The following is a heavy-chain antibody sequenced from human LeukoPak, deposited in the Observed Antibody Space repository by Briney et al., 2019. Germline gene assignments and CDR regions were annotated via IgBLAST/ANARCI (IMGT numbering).Heavy chain of an antibody. D-gene: IGHD2-2*02. CDR1: GFTFSTYT. Sequence: PGGSLRLSCAASGFTFSTYTMYWVRHPPGKSLEWVSIIGNNGGGIHYADSVKGRFTISRDNAKNSLYLQMNSLRAEDTAVYYCANTILTGALWGQGTLVTVSS. J-gene: IGHJ4*02. V-gene: IGHV3-23*01. CDR2: IGNNGGGI. CDR3: ANTILTGAL.